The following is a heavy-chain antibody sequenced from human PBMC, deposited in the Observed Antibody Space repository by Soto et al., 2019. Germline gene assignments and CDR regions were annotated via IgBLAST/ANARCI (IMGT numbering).Heavy chain of an antibody. Sequence: EVQLLESGGGLVQPGGSLRLSCAASGFTFSSYAMSWVRQAPGKGLERVSVISDSGGSTYDADSVKGRFTSSRDNSKTTRYLHMNSRRAEDTAVYHFAAGGGFYRSSWAWGQGTLVIVSS. CDR2: ISDSGGST. J-gene: IGHJ4*02. CDR1: GFTFSSYA. CDR3: AAGGGFYRSSWA. D-gene: IGHD3-16*01. V-gene: IGHV3-23*01.